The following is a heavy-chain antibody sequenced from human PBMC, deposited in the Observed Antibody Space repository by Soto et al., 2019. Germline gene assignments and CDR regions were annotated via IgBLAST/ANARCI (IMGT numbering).Heavy chain of an antibody. CDR1: GGSISGYY. D-gene: IGHD3-16*01. Sequence: PSETLSLTCTVSGGSISGYYWSWIRQPPGKGLEWIGYVHHSGTTDYNPSLESRVTMSLDTSKNRFSLKLDAVTTADTAVYHCATRPPGGDFVGVFDYWSQGTLVTVSS. V-gene: IGHV4-59*03. CDR3: ATRPPGGDFVGVFDY. CDR2: VHHSGTT. J-gene: IGHJ4*01.